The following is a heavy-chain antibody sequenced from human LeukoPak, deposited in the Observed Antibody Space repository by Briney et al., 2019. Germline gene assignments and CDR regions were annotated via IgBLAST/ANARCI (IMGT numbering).Heavy chain of an antibody. V-gene: IGHV4-4*09. CDR2: IHSSGYT. Sequence: SETLSLTCTVSGGSISSYYWSWIRQPPGQGLERIAYIHSSGYTNYNPSLKSRVTISVDTSKNQFSLKVTSVTAADTAVYYCAKRQGPNSGSYDYFDPWGQGTLVTVSS. J-gene: IGHJ5*02. D-gene: IGHD1-26*01. CDR1: GGSISSYY. CDR3: AKRQGPNSGSYDYFDP.